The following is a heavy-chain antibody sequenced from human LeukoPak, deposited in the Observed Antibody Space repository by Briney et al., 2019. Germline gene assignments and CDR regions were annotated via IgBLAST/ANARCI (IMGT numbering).Heavy chain of an antibody. V-gene: IGHV4-59*12. CDR3: ARGETLPYYDSSGYYDY. D-gene: IGHD3-22*01. J-gene: IGHJ4*02. CDR2: IYYTGST. Sequence: SETLSLTCTVSGGSISNYYWNWIRQPPGKGLEWIGYIYYTGSTNYNPSLKSRVTMSVDTSKNQFSLKLSSVTAADTAVYYCARGETLPYYDSSGYYDYWGQGTLVTVSS. CDR1: GGSISNYY.